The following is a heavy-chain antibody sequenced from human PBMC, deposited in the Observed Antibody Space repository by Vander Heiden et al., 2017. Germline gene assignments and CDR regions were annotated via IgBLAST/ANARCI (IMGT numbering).Heavy chain of an antibody. Sequence: QVTLKESGPVLVKPTETLTLTCTVPGVSLSNARMGVSWIRQPPGKALEWLAHIFSNHEKSYSTALKRRLTISKDTSKRQVVLTMTNMHPVETATYYCSRRAVPGTAFDYWVQGTLVTVSS. J-gene: IGHJ4*02. V-gene: IGHV2-26*01. CDR1: GVSLSNARMG. D-gene: IGHD1-7*01. CDR2: IFSNHEK. CDR3: SRRAVPGTAFDY.